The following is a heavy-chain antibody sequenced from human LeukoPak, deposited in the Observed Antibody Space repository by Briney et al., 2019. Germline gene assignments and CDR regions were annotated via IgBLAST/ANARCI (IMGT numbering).Heavy chain of an antibody. CDR2: ISTDGGST. D-gene: IGHD1-1*01. V-gene: IGHV3-64D*09. Sequence: GGSLRLSCSASGFTFSTYSMHWVRQAPGMGLEFVSAISTDGGSTFYADSVKGRFTISRDNSKDTLYLQMSSLRAEDTAVYYCARDWKTNSFDYWGQGTLVTVSS. CDR1: GFTFSTYS. CDR3: ARDWKTNSFDY. J-gene: IGHJ4*02.